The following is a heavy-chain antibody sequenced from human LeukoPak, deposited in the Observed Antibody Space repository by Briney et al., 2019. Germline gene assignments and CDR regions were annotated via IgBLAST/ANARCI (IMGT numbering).Heavy chain of an antibody. D-gene: IGHD1-1*01. Sequence: PGGSLRLSCAASGFTFSSYSMNWVRQAPGKGLEWVSSISSSSSYIYYADSVKGRFTISRDNAKNSLYLQMNSLRAEDTAVYYCARDSIENPQIFPNEDAFDIWGQGTMVTVSS. J-gene: IGHJ3*02. CDR1: GFTFSSYS. V-gene: IGHV3-21*01. CDR2: ISSSSSYI. CDR3: ARDSIENPQIFPNEDAFDI.